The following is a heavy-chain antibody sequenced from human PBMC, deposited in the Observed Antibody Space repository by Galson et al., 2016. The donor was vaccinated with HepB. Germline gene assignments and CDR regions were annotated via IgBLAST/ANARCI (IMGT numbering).Heavy chain of an antibody. J-gene: IGHJ4*02. D-gene: IGHD1/OR15-1a*01. Sequence: QSGAEVKKPGESLKISCKGSGYSFPTYWIDWVRQMPGKGLEWMGIIYPGDSDTRYSESFEGQVSISADRSTGIVYLQWSSLKASDTAMYYCARRRTVAGTGYYFDFWGQGTLVIVSS. CDR3: ARRRTVAGTGYYFDF. CDR1: GYSFPTYW. V-gene: IGHV5-51*01. CDR2: IYPGDSDT.